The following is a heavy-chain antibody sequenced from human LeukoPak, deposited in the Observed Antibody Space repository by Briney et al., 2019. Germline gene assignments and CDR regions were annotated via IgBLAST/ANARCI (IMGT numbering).Heavy chain of an antibody. V-gene: IGHV3-33*01. Sequence: GGSLRLSCAASGFTFSSYGMHWVRQAPGKGLEWVAVIWYDGSNDYYADSVKGRFTISRDSSKNTLYLQMNSLRAEDTAVYYCARGRYYYDSSGYYTFDYWGQGTLVTVSS. CDR3: ARGRYYYDSSGYYTFDY. CDR2: IWYDGSND. CDR1: GFTFSSYG. D-gene: IGHD3-22*01. J-gene: IGHJ4*02.